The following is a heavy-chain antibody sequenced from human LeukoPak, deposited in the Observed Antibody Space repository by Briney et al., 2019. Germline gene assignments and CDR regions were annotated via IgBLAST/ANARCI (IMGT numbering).Heavy chain of an antibody. Sequence: SQTLSLTCGISGDSVSSNSAAWNWIRQSPSRGLEWLGRTYYRSKWYNDYAVSVKSRITINPDTSKNQFSLQLNSVTPEDTAVYYCAREYSSGWYETTSYWYFDLWGRGTLVTVSS. J-gene: IGHJ2*01. V-gene: IGHV6-1*01. CDR2: TYYRSKWYN. CDR1: GDSVSSNSAA. CDR3: AREYSSGWYETTSYWYFDL. D-gene: IGHD6-19*01.